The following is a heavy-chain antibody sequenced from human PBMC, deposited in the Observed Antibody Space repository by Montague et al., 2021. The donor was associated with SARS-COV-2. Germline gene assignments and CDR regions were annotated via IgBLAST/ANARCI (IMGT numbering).Heavy chain of an antibody. CDR2: IYDSGST. D-gene: IGHD1-26*01. CDR3: ARRGRKLLPVATTIGGFDI. V-gene: IGHV4-39*02. Sequence: SETLSLTCTVSGGSISSHNYYWDWIRQPPGKGLEWIGSIYDSGSTYYNPSLKSRVTISVDTSKNHFSLKLNSVTAADTAFYYCARRGRKLLPVATTIGGFDIWGQGTMVTVSS. CDR1: GGSISSHNYY. J-gene: IGHJ3*02.